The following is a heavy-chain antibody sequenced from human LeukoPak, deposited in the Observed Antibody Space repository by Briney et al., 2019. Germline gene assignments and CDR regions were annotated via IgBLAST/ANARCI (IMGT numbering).Heavy chain of an antibody. D-gene: IGHD2-2*01. Sequence: SETLSLTCTVSGGSITGSNYYWTWIRQALGKGQEWIGNVFHSGSTYYNPSLKSRVTISVDASKNQFSLSLISVTAADTAVYYCARDGRGYCDRSGCSTYHWFDPWGQGLLVTVSS. V-gene: IGHV4-39*07. J-gene: IGHJ5*02. CDR2: VFHSGST. CDR3: ARDGRGYCDRSGCSTYHWFDP. CDR1: GGSITGSNYY.